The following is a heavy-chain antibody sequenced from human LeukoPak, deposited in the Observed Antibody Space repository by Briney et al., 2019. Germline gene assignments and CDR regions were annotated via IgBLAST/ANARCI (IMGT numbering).Heavy chain of an antibody. D-gene: IGHD6-13*01. V-gene: IGHV5-51*01. Sequence: GESLKISCKGSGYSFTTYWIGWVRQMPGKGLEWMGIIYPGDSDVRYSPSFQGHVTISVDKSISTAYLQWSSLKASDNAIYYCGRSDSSSWPFDYGGREPLVTVSS. CDR1: GYSFTTYW. CDR2: IYPGDSDV. J-gene: IGHJ4*02. CDR3: GRSDSSSWPFDY.